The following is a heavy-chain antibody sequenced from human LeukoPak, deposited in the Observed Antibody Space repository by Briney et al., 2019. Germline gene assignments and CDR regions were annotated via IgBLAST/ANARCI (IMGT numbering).Heavy chain of an antibody. J-gene: IGHJ4*02. CDR2: ISANGGRT. Sequence: GGSLRLSCAASGLTFSGYVMSWARQAPGKGLEWVAAISANGGRTYYTESVKGHFTISRDNSKNTLYLQMNSLRAEDTAVYYCAKRGPDSSGRYYFDYWGQGTLVTVSS. CDR1: GLTFSGYV. D-gene: IGHD6-19*01. V-gene: IGHV3-23*01. CDR3: AKRGPDSSGRYYFDY.